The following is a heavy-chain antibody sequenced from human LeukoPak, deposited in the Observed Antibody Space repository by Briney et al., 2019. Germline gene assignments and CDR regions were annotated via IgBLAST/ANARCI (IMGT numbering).Heavy chain of an antibody. V-gene: IGHV3-30*02. CDR2: IRPDGSHI. D-gene: IGHD2-21*01. CDR1: GFSFSTFV. Sequence: GGSLRLSCAASGFSFSTFVMHWVRQAPGKGLEWVAVIRPDGSHISYVDPVKGRFSISRDNSKNTLYLQMDSLRGEDTAVYYCAKDFRIGYSAHFDYWGQGALVTVSS. J-gene: IGHJ4*02. CDR3: AKDFRIGYSAHFDY.